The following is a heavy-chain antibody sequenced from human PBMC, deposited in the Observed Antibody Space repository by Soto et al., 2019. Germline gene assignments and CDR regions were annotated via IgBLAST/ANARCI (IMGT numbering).Heavy chain of an antibody. Sequence: SETLSLTCTVSGGSISSGGYYWSWIRQHPGKGLEWIGYIYYSGSTYYNPSLKSRVTISVDTSKNQFSLKLSSVTAADTAVYYCARDDAMYYYDSSGYYGPFDIWGQGTMVTVSS. D-gene: IGHD3-22*01. CDR1: GGSISSGGYY. CDR2: IYYSGST. CDR3: ARDDAMYYYDSSGYYGPFDI. V-gene: IGHV4-31*03. J-gene: IGHJ3*02.